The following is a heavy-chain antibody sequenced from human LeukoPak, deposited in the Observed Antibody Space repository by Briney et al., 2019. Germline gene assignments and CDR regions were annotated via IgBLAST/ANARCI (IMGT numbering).Heavy chain of an antibody. J-gene: IGHJ4*02. CDR1: GFTFSSYG. V-gene: IGHV3-30*18. Sequence: PGGSLRLSCAASGFTFSSYGMHWVRQAPGKGLEWVAVISYDGSNKYYADSVKGRFTISRDNSKNTLYLQMNSLRAEDTAVYYCAKEFYYYDSSGYYGPFDYWGQGTLVTVSS. CDR3: AKEFYYYDSSGYYGPFDY. CDR2: ISYDGSNK. D-gene: IGHD3-22*01.